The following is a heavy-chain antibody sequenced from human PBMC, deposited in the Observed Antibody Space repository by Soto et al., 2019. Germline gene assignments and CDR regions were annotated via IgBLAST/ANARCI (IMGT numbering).Heavy chain of an antibody. Sequence: PSETLSLTCTVSGGSVSSGTDYWSWIRQPPGKGLQWIGYIYYSGSTKYNPSLKSRVTISLATSKNQFSLKLNSVTAADTALYYCAREWKYFDYWGQGILVTVSS. CDR3: AREWKYFDY. CDR2: IYYSGST. CDR1: GGSVSSGTDY. D-gene: IGHD1-1*01. V-gene: IGHV4-61*01. J-gene: IGHJ4*02.